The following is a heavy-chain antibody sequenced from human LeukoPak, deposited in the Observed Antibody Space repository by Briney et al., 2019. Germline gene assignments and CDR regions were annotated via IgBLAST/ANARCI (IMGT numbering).Heavy chain of an antibody. CDR3: ARAAAAGRYGMDV. CDR2: ISSSSSTI. D-gene: IGHD6-13*01. J-gene: IGHJ6*02. V-gene: IGHV3-48*01. CDR1: GFTFSSYS. Sequence: PLGGSLRLSCAASGFTFSSYSMNWVRQAPGKGLEWVSYISSSSSTIYYADSVKGRFTISRDNAKNSLYLQMNSLRAEDTAVYYCARAAAAGRYGMDVWGQGTTVTVSS.